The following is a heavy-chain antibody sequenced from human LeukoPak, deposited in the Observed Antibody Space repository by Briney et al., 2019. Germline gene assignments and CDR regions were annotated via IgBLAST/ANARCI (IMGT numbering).Heavy chain of an antibody. CDR1: GFTFSSYA. D-gene: IGHD4-17*01. CDR2: ISSSGSTI. CDR3: ARVPDYGDLWGYYYYYYMDV. Sequence: GRSLRLSCAASGFTFSSYAMNWIRQAPGKGLEWVSYISSSGSTIYYADSVKGRFTIARDNAKNSLYLQMNSLRAEDTAVYYCARVPDYGDLWGYYYYYYMDVWGKGTTVTVSS. V-gene: IGHV3-48*03. J-gene: IGHJ6*03.